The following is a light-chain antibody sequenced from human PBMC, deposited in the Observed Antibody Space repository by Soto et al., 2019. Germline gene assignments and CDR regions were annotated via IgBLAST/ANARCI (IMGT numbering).Light chain of an antibody. J-gene: IGKJ2*01. Sequence: EIVLTQSPGTLSLSPGERATLSCRASHSVSSTYLAWYQQKPGQAPRLLIYGASSRATGIPDRFSGRGSGTDFTLTISRLEPEDFAVYYCQQYDISPYTFGQGTKLEIK. V-gene: IGKV3-20*01. CDR1: HSVSSTY. CDR2: GAS. CDR3: QQYDISPYT.